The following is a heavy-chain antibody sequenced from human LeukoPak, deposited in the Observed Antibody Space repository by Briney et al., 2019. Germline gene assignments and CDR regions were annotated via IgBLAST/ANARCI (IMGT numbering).Heavy chain of an antibody. CDR1: GFTFNNHA. J-gene: IGHJ4*02. D-gene: IGHD6-19*01. Sequence: GRSLRLSCAAAGFTFNNHAMHWVRQAPGKGLEGVAVISYHGGDKYYADSVKGRFTISRDNSKNTLDLQMNCLGGEDTAVYYCARDLQGLPDYWGQGTLVTVSS. CDR3: ARDLQGLPDY. CDR2: ISYHGGDK. V-gene: IGHV3-30*04.